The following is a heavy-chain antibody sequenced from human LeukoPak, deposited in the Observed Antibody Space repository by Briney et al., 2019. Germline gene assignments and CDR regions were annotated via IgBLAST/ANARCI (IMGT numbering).Heavy chain of an antibody. J-gene: IGHJ6*03. Sequence: ASVKVSCKVSGYTLTELSMHWVRQAPGKGLEWMGGFDPEDGETIYAQKFQGRVTMTEDTSTDTAYMELRSLRSDDTAVYYCARDQAPRYYYDSSGYYYYMDVWGKGTTVTVSS. CDR3: ARDQAPRYYYDSSGYYYYMDV. CDR2: FDPEDGET. V-gene: IGHV1-24*01. CDR1: GYTLTELS. D-gene: IGHD3-22*01.